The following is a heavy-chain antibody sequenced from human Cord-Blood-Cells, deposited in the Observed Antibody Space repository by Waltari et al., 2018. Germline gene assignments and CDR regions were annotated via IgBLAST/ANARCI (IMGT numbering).Heavy chain of an antibody. J-gene: IGHJ4*02. D-gene: IGHD7-27*01. V-gene: IGHV4-34*01. Sequence: QVQLQQWGAGLLKPSETLSLTCAVYGGSFSGYYWSWIRQPPGKGLEWIGEINHSGSTNYKPSLKSRVTIAVDTSKNQFALKLSSVTAADTAVYYCARGGVTGDSDYWGQGTLVTVSS. CDR1: GGSFSGYY. CDR2: INHSGST. CDR3: ARGGVTGDSDY.